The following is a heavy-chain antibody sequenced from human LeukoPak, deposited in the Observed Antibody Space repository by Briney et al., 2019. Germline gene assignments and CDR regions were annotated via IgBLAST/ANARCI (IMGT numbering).Heavy chain of an antibody. CDR2: INHSXXT. D-gene: IGHD6-13*01. J-gene: IGHJ1*01. Sequence: PSXTLSLTCAVYGGSFSGXYXXWIRQPPXXXXXXXGEINHSXXTXYNPSXXXXXTXXVDTSKNQFSLKLSSVTAADTAVYYCARPRIPAAGGYFQYWGQGTLVTVSS. V-gene: IGHV4-34*01. CDR1: GGSFSGXY. CDR3: ARPRIPAAGGYFQY.